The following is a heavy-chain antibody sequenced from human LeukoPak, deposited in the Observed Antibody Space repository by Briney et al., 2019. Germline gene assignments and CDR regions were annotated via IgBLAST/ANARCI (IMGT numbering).Heavy chain of an antibody. CDR3: AKGGGFTYYDFGSVNENTYFDY. CDR2: ISYDGSNK. V-gene: IGHV3-30*18. J-gene: IGHJ4*02. D-gene: IGHD3-3*01. CDR1: GFTFSSYG. Sequence: GGSLRLSCAASGFTFSSYGMDWVRQAPGKGLEWVAVISYDGSNKYYADSVKGRFTISRDNSKNTLYLQMNSLRAEDTAVYYCAKGGGFTYYDFGSVNENTYFDYGAQEPLATVP.